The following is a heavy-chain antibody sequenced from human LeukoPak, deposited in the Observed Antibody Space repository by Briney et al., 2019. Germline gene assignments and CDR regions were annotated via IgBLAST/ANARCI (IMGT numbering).Heavy chain of an antibody. V-gene: IGHV3-9*01. J-gene: IGHJ4*02. CDR1: GFTFDDYA. CDR3: ARDRRYDFDY. CDR2: ISWNSGNI. Sequence: GRSLRLSCAASGFTFDDYAMHWVRQAPGKGLEWVSGISWNSGNIGYADSVKGRFTISRDNAKNSLYLQMNSLRAEDTALYYCARDRRYDFDYWGQGTLVTVSS. D-gene: IGHD3-3*01.